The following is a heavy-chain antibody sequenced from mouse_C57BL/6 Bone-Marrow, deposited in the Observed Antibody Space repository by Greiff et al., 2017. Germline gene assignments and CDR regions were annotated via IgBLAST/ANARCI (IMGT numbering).Heavy chain of an antibody. J-gene: IGHJ4*01. Sequence: VQLQESGPGLVQPSQSLSITCTVSGFSLTSYGVHWVRQSPGTGLEWLGVIWSGGSTDYNAAFISRLSISKDNSKSQVFFKMNRLQADDTAIYYCARRDLYGSSYYYAMDYWGQGTSVTVSS. D-gene: IGHD1-1*01. CDR2: IWSGGST. V-gene: IGHV2-2*01. CDR1: GFSLTSYG. CDR3: ARRDLYGSSYYYAMDY.